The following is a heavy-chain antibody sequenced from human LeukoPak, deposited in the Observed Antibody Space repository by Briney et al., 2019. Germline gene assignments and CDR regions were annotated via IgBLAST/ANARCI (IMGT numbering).Heavy chain of an antibody. CDR2: TYYRSKWYK. CDR3: ARGPSYFQH. J-gene: IGHJ1*01. CDR1: GDSVSSNSVA. Sequence: SQTLSLTCDISGDSVSSNSVAWNWIRQSPSRGLEWLGRTYYRSKWYKYYAVSVKGRITINPDTSKNQFSLQLNSVTPEDTAVYYCARGPSYFQHWGQGTLVTVSS. V-gene: IGHV6-1*01.